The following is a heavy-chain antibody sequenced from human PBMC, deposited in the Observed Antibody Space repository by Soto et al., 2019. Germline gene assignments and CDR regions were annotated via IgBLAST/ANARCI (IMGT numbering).Heavy chain of an antibody. CDR1: GGSISSGGYY. CDR2: IYYSGST. D-gene: IGHD1-7*01. J-gene: IGHJ5*02. CDR3: ARCSLELNWFDP. V-gene: IGHV4-31*03. Sequence: KPSETLSLTCTVSGGSISSGGYYWSWIRQHPGKGLEWIGYIYYSGSTYYNPSLKSRVTISVDTSKNQFSLKLSSVTAADTAVYYCARCSLELNWFDPWGQGTLVTVSS.